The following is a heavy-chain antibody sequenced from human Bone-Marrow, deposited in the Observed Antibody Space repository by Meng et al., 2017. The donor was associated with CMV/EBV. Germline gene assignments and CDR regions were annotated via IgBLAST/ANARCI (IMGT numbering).Heavy chain of an antibody. CDR3: ARVGYSNAPAHYYYGLDV. D-gene: IGHD6-13*01. CDR1: GFTFSSYS. J-gene: IGHJ6*02. Sequence: GESLKISCAASGFTFSSYSMNWVRQAPGKGLEWVSSISSSSSYIYYADSVKGRFTISRDNAKNSLYLQMNNLRAEDTAVYYCARVGYSNAPAHYYYGLDVWGQGTTVTVSS. CDR2: ISSSSSYI. V-gene: IGHV3-21*01.